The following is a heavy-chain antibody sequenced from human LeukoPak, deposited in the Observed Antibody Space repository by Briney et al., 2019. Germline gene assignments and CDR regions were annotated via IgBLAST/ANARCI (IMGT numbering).Heavy chain of an antibody. J-gene: IGHJ4*02. D-gene: IGHD1/OR15-1a*01. V-gene: IGHV3-21*04. CDR1: GFTFSSYS. Sequence: PGGSLRLSCAASGFTFSSYSMNWVRQAPGKGLEWVSSISSSGTYVYYADSVKGRFTISRDNAKNSLSLQMNSLRAEDTAVYYCAKDYEQFDYWGQGTLVTVSS. CDR2: ISSSGTYV. CDR3: AKDYEQFDY.